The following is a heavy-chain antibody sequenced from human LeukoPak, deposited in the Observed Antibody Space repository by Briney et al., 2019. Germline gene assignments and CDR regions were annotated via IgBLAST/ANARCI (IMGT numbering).Heavy chain of an antibody. CDR3: ARAPWYGNSYAN. D-gene: IGHD3-16*01. Sequence: GGSLRLSCAASGFTFSDFYMTWIRQAPGKGLEWVSYISPSSSYTNYADSVKGRFTISRDNAKNSLYLQMNSLTAEDTAVYYCARAPWYGNSYANGGQGTLVTVSS. CDR2: ISPSSSYT. CDR1: GFTFSDFY. J-gene: IGHJ4*02. V-gene: IGHV3-11*06.